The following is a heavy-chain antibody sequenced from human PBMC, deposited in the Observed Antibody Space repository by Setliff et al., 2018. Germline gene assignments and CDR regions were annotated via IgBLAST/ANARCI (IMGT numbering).Heavy chain of an antibody. CDR2: IYHNGNT. J-gene: IGHJ6*02. V-gene: IGHV4-59*01. D-gene: IGHD5-18*01. Sequence: SETLSLTCTVSGGSISPYFWSWIRQPPGKGLEWIGYIYHNGNTNFNPSLKTRVNMSVDTSKNQIALNLKSVTAADTAVYYCARDRTAYSYGLDVWAQGTTVTVSS. CDR1: GGSISPYF. CDR3: ARDRTAYSYGLDV.